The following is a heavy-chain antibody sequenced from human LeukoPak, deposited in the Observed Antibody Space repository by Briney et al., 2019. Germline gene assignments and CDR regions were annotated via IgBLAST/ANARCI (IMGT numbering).Heavy chain of an antibody. D-gene: IGHD5-12*01. Sequence: PGGSLRLSCAASGFTVSSNYMSWVRQAPGKGLEWVSVIYSGGSTYYADSVKGRFTISRDNSKNTLYLQMNSLRAEDTAVYYCARGSEGVWWLPSQSYYMDVWGKGTTVTISS. CDR1: GFTVSSNY. CDR3: ARGSEGVWWLPSQSYYMDV. V-gene: IGHV3-66*01. CDR2: IYSGGST. J-gene: IGHJ6*03.